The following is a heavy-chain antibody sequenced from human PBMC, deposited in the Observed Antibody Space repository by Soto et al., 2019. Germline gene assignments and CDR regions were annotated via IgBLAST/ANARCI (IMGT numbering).Heavy chain of an antibody. Sequence: ASVKVSCKASGYTFTSYAMHWVRQAPGQRLEWMGWINAGNGNTKYSQKFQGRVTITRDTSASTAYMELSSLRSEDTAVYYCARAIRDDYYDSSGYSSGIDDWGQGTLGTGSS. CDR2: INAGNGNT. D-gene: IGHD3-22*01. CDR1: GYTFTSYA. J-gene: IGHJ4*02. V-gene: IGHV1-3*01. CDR3: ARAIRDDYYDSSGYSSGIDD.